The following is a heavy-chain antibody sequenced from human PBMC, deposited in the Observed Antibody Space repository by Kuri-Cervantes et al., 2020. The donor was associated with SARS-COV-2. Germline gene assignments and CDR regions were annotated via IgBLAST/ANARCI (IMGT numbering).Heavy chain of an antibody. V-gene: IGHV4-59*12. CDR1: GGSISSYY. D-gene: IGHD2-21*01. CDR3: AREVVVVPAATYFDN. Sequence: GSLRLSCTVSGGSISSYYWSWIRQPPGKGLEWIGYIYYSGSTNYNPSLKSRVTISVDTSKNQFSLKLSSVTAADTAVFFCAREVVVVPAATYFDNWGQGTLVTVSS. CDR2: IYYSGST. J-gene: IGHJ4*02.